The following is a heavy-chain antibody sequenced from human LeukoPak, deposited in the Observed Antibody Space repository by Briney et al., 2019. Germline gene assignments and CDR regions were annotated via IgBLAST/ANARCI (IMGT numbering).Heavy chain of an antibody. Sequence: GGSLRLSYAASGFSFSNFAMNWVRQAPGKGLEWVSSISYTGTYIYYADSVKGRFTISRDNAQNSLYLQMNSLRAEDTAIYYCVSDRGTYRPIGYSGQGTLVTVSS. CDR2: ISYTGTYI. CDR1: GFSFSNFA. V-gene: IGHV3-21*04. J-gene: IGHJ4*02. D-gene: IGHD1-26*01. CDR3: VSDRGTYRPIGY.